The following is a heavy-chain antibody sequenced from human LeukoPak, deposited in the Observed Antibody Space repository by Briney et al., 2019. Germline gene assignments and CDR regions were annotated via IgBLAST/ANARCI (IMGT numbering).Heavy chain of an antibody. V-gene: IGHV4-61*02. D-gene: IGHD2-21*01. J-gene: IGHJ4*02. CDR2: IYTSGST. Sequence: SQTLSLTCTVSGGSISSGSYYWRWIRQPAGKVLEWIGRIYTSGSTNYNPSLKSRVTISVDTSKNQFSLKLSSVTAADTAVYYCAREVVVIAIHDYWGQGTLVTVSS. CDR1: GGSISSGSYY. CDR3: AREVVVIAIHDY.